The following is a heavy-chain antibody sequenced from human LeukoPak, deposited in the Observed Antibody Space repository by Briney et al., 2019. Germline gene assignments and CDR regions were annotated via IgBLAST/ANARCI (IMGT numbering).Heavy chain of an antibody. CDR3: ARGGVGGIAAAGTAVDY. D-gene: IGHD6-13*01. CDR1: GFTFSSYA. Sequence: DPGGSLRLSCAASGFTFSSYAMHWVRQAPGKGLEWVAVISYDGSNKYYADSVKGRFTISRDNSKNTLYLQMNSLRAEDTAVYYCARGGVGGIAAAGTAVDYWGQGTLVTVSS. J-gene: IGHJ4*02. CDR2: ISYDGSNK. V-gene: IGHV3-30-3*01.